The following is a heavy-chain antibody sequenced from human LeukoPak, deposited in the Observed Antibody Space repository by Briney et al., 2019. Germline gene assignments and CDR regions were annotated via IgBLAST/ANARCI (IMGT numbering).Heavy chain of an antibody. D-gene: IGHD4-23*01. CDR1: GGSFSGYY. CDR3: ALYYGGNSVGYY. J-gene: IGHJ4*02. CDR2: INHSGST. Sequence: PSETLSLTCAVYGGSFSGYYWSWIRQPPGKGLEWIGEINHSGSTNYNPSLKSRVTISVDTSKNQFSLKLSSVTAADTAVYYCALYYGGNSVGYYCGQGTLVTVSS. V-gene: IGHV4-34*01.